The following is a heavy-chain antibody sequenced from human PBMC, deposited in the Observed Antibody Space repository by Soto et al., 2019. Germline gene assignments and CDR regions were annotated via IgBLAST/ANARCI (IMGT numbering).Heavy chain of an antibody. Sequence: QVQLVQSGAEVKKPGASVKVSCKASGYTFINYYTHWVRQAPGQGLEWMGVINPNGGSTVYAQKFQGRVTLTRDTSTSTVYVEPSSLRSDDTAVYFCVRATAARQRDYSYHYYLHIWGKGTTVTVSS. D-gene: IGHD6-6*01. CDR1: GYTFINYY. CDR2: INPNGGST. J-gene: IGHJ6*03. V-gene: IGHV1-46*03. CDR3: VRATAARQRDYSYHYYLHI.